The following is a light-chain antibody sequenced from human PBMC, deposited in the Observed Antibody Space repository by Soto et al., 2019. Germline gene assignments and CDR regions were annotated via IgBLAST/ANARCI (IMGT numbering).Light chain of an antibody. CDR1: SGHSNYA. J-gene: IGLJ7*01. CDR3: QPWGTGSASVV. V-gene: IGLV4-69*01. CDR2: VNSGGSH. Sequence: QLVLTQSPSDSASLGASVKLTCTLSSGHSNYAIAWHQQQPETGPRYLMKVNSGGSHIKGDGIPDRVSGSSSMAERYLFISSLQSEDEADYYFQPWGTGSASVVFGGGTQLTVL.